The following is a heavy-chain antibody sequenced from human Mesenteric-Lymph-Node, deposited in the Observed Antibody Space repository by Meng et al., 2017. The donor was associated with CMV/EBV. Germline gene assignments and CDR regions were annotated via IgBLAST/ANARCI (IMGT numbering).Heavy chain of an antibody. V-gene: IGHV3-11*04. J-gene: IGHJ6*02. Sequence: GESLKISCAASGFTFTDYYMTWIRQAPGKGLECISYISSGGSRLYYADSVKGRFTISWDNAESSLYLQMNSLRAEDTAVYYCASLLDIVVVPAAIGPSYYYYGMDVWGQGTTVTVSS. CDR3: ASLLDIVVVPAAIGPSYYYYGMDV. D-gene: IGHD2-2*01. CDR2: ISSGGSRL. CDR1: GFTFTDYY.